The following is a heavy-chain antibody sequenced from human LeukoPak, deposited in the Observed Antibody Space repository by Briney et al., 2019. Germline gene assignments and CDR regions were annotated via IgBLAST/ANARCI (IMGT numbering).Heavy chain of an antibody. CDR1: GYIFPNFY. Sequence: GASVKVSCKASGYIFPNFYMHWVRQAPGQGLEWMGWINPYSGGTGYPQRFQGRVTLTRDTSISTAYMELTRLTSDDTAIYYCARGYQFGGIIYFDYWGQGALVTVSS. J-gene: IGHJ4*02. CDR3: ARGYQFGGIIYFDY. D-gene: IGHD2-2*01. V-gene: IGHV1-2*02. CDR2: INPYSGGT.